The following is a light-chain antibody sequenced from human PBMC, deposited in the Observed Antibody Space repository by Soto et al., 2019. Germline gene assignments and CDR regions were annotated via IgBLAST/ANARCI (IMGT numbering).Light chain of an antibody. CDR1: QNINRNY. Sequence: DIVLTQSPDTLSLFPGERATLSCRASQNINRNYLAWYQQKPGQAPRLLIYGASSRATGIPDRFTGSGSGTHFTLTITRLEPEDFAVYFWQQYGNVPRTFGLGTKVEIK. J-gene: IGKJ1*01. CDR2: GAS. CDR3: QQYGNVPRT. V-gene: IGKV3-20*01.